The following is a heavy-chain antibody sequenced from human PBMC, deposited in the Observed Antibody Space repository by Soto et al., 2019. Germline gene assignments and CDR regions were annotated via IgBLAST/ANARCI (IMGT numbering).Heavy chain of an antibody. J-gene: IGHJ3*02. D-gene: IGHD2-21*01. Sequence: GGSLRLSCAASGFTFSNAWMSWVRQAPGKGLEWVGRIKSKTDGGTTDYAAPVKGRFTISRDDSKNTLYLQMNSLKTEDTAVYYCTTDPATVVDAFDIWGQGTMVTVSS. CDR2: IKSKTDGGTT. V-gene: IGHV3-15*01. CDR1: GFTFSNAW. CDR3: TTDPATVVDAFDI.